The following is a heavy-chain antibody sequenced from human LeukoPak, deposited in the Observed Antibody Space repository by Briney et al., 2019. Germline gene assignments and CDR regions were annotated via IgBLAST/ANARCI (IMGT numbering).Heavy chain of an antibody. J-gene: IGHJ4*02. CDR2: IYYSGST. V-gene: IGHV4-59*01. Sequence: PSETLSLTCTVSGGSISSYYWSWIRQPPGKGLEWIGYIYYSGSTNYNPSLKSRVTISVDTSKNQFSLKLSSVTAADTAVYYCGRVRFYYDSSVFGLKTGGRGPLVTFS. CDR3: GRVRFYYDSSVFGLKT. CDR1: GGSISSYY. D-gene: IGHD3-22*01.